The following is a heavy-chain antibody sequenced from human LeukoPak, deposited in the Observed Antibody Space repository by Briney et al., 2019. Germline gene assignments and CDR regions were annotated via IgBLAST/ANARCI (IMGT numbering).Heavy chain of an antibody. V-gene: IGHV4-38-2*02. CDR3: ARAEDIVVVPAASPYFDY. CDR2: IYYSGST. CDR1: GYSISSGYY. D-gene: IGHD2-2*01. Sequence: SSETLSLTCTVSGYSISSGYYWGWIRQPPGKGLEWIGSIYYSGSTYYNPSLKSRVIISVDTSNNQFSLKLSSVTAADTAVYYCARAEDIVVVPAASPYFDYWGQGTLVTVSS. J-gene: IGHJ4*02.